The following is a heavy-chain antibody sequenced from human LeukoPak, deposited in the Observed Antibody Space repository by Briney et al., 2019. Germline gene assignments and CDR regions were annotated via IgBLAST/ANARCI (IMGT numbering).Heavy chain of an antibody. CDR3: AKESGWITGYGLDV. CDR2: IKLDGSEK. Sequence: GGSLRLSCAASGFTFSDHYMDWVRQVPGRGLEWVANIKLDGSEKNYVDSVKGRFTISRGNSKNTLFLQMSSLRAEDTAIYYCAKESGWITGYGLDVWGQGTTVTVSS. CDR1: GFTFSDHY. V-gene: IGHV3-7*03. D-gene: IGHD6-19*01. J-gene: IGHJ6*02.